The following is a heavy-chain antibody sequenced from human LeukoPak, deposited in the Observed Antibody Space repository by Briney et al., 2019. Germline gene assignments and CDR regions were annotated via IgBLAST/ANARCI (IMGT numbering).Heavy chain of an antibody. CDR2: IRIKTNSYAT. Sequence: GGSLRVSCAASGFTFSSSDMHWVRQASGKGMEWVGRIRIKTNSYATAYAASVKGRFTISRDDSKNTAYLQMNSLKTEDTAVYYCTTLDFDYWGQGTLVTVSS. V-gene: IGHV3-73*01. J-gene: IGHJ4*02. CDR3: TTLDFDY. CDR1: GFTFSSSD.